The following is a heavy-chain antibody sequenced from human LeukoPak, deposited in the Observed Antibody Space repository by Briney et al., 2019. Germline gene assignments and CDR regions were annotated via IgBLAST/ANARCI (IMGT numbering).Heavy chain of an antibody. J-gene: IGHJ6*03. CDR3: ARGDRYYYYYMDV. CDR2: ISHSGSTI. CDR1: GFTFSDYY. V-gene: IGHV3-11*04. Sequence: GGSLRLSCAASGFTFSDYYMSWIRQAPGKGLEWVSYISHSGSTIYYADSVKGRFTISRDNAKNSPFLQMNSLRAEDTAVYFCARGDRYYYYYMDVWGKGTTVTVSS.